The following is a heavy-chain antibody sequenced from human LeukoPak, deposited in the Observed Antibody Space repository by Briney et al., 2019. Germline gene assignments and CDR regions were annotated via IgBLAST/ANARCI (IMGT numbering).Heavy chain of an antibody. CDR1: GGSISSYY. V-gene: IGHV4-4*07. Sequence: SETLSLTCNVSGGSISSYYWSWIRQPAAKGLAWIGRNYTSGSTNYNPSLKSRVTMSVDTSQNQFSLKLSSMTAADTAVYYCARARIDDYGNYEFDYWGQGTLVTVSS. D-gene: IGHD4-11*01. J-gene: IGHJ4*02. CDR2: NYTSGST. CDR3: ARARIDDYGNYEFDY.